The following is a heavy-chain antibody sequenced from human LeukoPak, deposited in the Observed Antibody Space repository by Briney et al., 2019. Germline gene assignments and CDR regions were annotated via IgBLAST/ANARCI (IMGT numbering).Heavy chain of an antibody. CDR1: GGSITSYY. V-gene: IGHV4-4*09. CDR2: TYTSGST. Sequence: SETPSLTCTVSGGSITSYYWSWIRQPPGKGLEWIGYTYTSGSTNYNPSLKSRVTTSVDTSKNQISLKLSSVTAADTAVYYCARHGSARSPLGPWGQGTLVTVSS. CDR3: ARHGSARSPLGP. D-gene: IGHD3-10*01. J-gene: IGHJ5*02.